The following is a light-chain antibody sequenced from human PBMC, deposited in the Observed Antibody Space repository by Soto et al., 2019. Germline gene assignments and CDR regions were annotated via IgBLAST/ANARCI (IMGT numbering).Light chain of an antibody. J-gene: IGLJ1*01. CDR1: SSNIGNNY. CDR2: NNN. Sequence: SALTQSPSPSGTPGQRVTISCSGSSSNIGNNYVYWYQQFPGAAPKLLIYNNNQRPSGVPDRFSGSKSATSASLAISGLRSEDYAYYYCAEWDHRLMPYLFGTGTRLTVL. V-gene: IGLV1-47*02. CDR3: AEWDHRLMPYL.